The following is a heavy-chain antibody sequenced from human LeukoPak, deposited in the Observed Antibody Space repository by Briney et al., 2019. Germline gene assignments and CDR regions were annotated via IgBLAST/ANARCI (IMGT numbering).Heavy chain of an antibody. CDR3: AKSSLHTYCSGGSCYSAADYYYYYMDV. D-gene: IGHD2-15*01. J-gene: IGHJ6*03. CDR1: GFTFSSYG. Sequence: GGSLRLSCAASGFTFSSYGMHWVRQAPGKGLEWVAFIRYDGSNKYYADSVKGRFPISRDNSKNTLYLQMNSLRAEDTAVYYCAKSSLHTYCSGGSCYSAADYYYYYMDVWGKGTTVTISS. V-gene: IGHV3-30*02. CDR2: IRYDGSNK.